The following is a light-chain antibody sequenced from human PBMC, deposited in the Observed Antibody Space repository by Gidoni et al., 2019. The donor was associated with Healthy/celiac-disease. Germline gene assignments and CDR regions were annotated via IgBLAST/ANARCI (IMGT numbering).Light chain of an antibody. CDR3: MQALQTPNT. CDR1: QSLLHSNGYNY. CDR2: LGS. Sequence: DIVMTQSPLSLPVTPGEPASISCRSSQSLLHSNGYNYLHWYLQKPGQSPQLLIYLGSNRASGVPDRFSGSGSGTDFTLKISRVEAEDVGVYYCMQALQTPNTFGQGTKLEIK. V-gene: IGKV2-28*01. J-gene: IGKJ2*01.